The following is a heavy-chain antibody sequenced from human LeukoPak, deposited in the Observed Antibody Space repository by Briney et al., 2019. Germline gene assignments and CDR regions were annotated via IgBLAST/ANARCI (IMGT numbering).Heavy chain of an antibody. J-gene: IGHJ4*02. CDR2: IRYDGNNK. V-gene: IGHV3-30*02. D-gene: IGHD3-16*01. CDR3: AIRGDYFDY. Sequence: GGSLRLSCAASGFTFSSYGMHWVRQAPGKGLEWVAFIRYDGNNKYYADSVKGRFTISRDNSKNTLYLQMNSLRAEDTAVYYCAIRGDYFDYWGQGTLVTVSS. CDR1: GFTFSSYG.